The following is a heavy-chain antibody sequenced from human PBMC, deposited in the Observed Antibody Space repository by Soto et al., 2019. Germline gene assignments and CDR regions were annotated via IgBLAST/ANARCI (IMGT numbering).Heavy chain of an antibody. CDR1: GGSISSGGYY. D-gene: IGHD6-13*01. CDR2: IYYSGST. V-gene: IGHV4-31*03. CDR3: ARENAGIAAAGIEFDY. J-gene: IGHJ4*02. Sequence: SETLSLTCTVSGGSISSGGYYWSWIRQHPGKGLEWIGYIYYSGSTYYNPSLKSRVTISVDTSKNQFSLKLSSVTAADTAVYYCARENAGIAAAGIEFDYWGQGTLVTVSS.